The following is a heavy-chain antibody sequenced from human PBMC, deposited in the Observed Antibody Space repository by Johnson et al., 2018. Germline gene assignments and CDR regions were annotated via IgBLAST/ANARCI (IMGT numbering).Heavy chain of an antibody. V-gene: IGHV3-21*01. Sequence: VQLVQSGGGLVKPGGSLRLSCAASGFTFSSYSMNWVRQAPGKGLEWVSSISSRRIYIYYADSVKGRFTISRENAKNSLYLQMNSLRAGDTAVYYCARGSGSWYVKGDAFDIWGQGTMVTVSS. CDR2: ISSRRIYI. CDR1: GFTFSSYS. CDR3: ARGSGSWYVKGDAFDI. J-gene: IGHJ3*02. D-gene: IGHD6-13*01.